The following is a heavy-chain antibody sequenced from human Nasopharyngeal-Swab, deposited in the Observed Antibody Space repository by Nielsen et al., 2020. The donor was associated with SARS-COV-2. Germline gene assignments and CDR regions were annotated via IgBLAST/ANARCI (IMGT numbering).Heavy chain of an antibody. CDR3: AKDRSSSWYHYYGMDV. J-gene: IGHJ6*02. D-gene: IGHD6-13*01. CDR2: ISYDGSNK. Sequence: GSLRLSCAASGFTFSSYGMHWVRQAPGKGLEWVAVISYDGSNKYYADSVKGRFTISRDNSKNTLYLQMNSLRAEDTAVYYCAKDRSSSWYHYYGMDVWGQGTTVTVSS. V-gene: IGHV3-30*18. CDR1: GFTFSSYG.